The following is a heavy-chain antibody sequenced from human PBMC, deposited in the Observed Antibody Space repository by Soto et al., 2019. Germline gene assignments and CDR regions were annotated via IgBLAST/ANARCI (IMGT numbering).Heavy chain of an antibody. CDR3: ARDRGVAATNWFDP. CDR1: GGTFSSYT. CDR2: IIPILGIA. V-gene: IGHV1-69*04. Sequence: SVKVSCKASGGTFSSYTISWVRQAPGQGLEWMGRIIPILGIANYAQKFRGRVTITADKSTSTAYMELSSLRSEDTAVYYCARDRGVAATNWFDPWGQGTLVTVSS. J-gene: IGHJ5*02. D-gene: IGHD6-13*01.